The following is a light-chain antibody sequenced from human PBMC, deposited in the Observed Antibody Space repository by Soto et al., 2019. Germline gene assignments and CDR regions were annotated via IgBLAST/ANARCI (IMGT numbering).Light chain of an antibody. V-gene: IGKV3-20*01. CDR2: GAY. CDR3: QQYENSPRT. Sequence: EIVLTQSPGTLYLSPGERATLSCRARQSVNSNLAWYQQRPGQRPRVLMYGAYSRATGIPDRFSGSGSVTDFTLTISRLEPEDFAVYSCQQYENSPRTFGQANKVEI. J-gene: IGKJ1*01. CDR1: QSVNSN.